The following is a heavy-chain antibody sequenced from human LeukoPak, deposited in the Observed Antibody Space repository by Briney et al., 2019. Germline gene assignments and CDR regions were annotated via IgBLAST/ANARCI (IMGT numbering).Heavy chain of an antibody. CDR3: ASQKENFYDSSGNK. CDR1: GFTFSSSA. Sequence: PGGSLRLSCAASGFTFSSSAMSWVRQAPGKGLEWVSAISGNGGSTYYADSVKGRFTISSDNSKNTLYMQMNSLKAEDTAVYFCASQKENFYDSSGNKWGQGTLVTVSS. V-gene: IGHV3-23*01. D-gene: IGHD3-22*01. J-gene: IGHJ4*02. CDR2: ISGNGGST.